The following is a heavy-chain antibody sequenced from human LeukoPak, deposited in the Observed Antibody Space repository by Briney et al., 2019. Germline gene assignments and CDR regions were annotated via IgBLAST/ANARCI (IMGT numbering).Heavy chain of an antibody. J-gene: IGHJ6*02. Sequence: SETLSLTCTVSGGSISKSNQYWGWIRQPPGQGLEWVGSVYYTGSKYYNPSFKSRVTIYGDTSKNQISLELTSVTAADTAAYYCARQKGPRDITSLPLMDVWGQGTTVTVSS. CDR1: GGSISKSNQY. CDR2: VYYTGSK. V-gene: IGHV4-39*01. CDR3: ARQKGPRDITSLPLMDV. D-gene: IGHD2-15*01.